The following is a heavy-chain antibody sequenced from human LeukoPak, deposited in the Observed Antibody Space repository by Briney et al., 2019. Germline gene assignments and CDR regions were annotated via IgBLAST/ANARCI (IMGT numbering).Heavy chain of an antibody. D-gene: IGHD3-22*01. V-gene: IGHV1-69*04. CDR1: GGTFSSYA. CDR3: ARGSHMYYYDSSGYYGGGSFDY. CDR2: IIPILGIA. Sequence: SAKVSCKASGGTFSSYAISWVRQAPGQGLEWMGRIIPILGIANYAQKFQGRVTITADKSTSTAYMELSSLRSEDTAVYYCARGSHMYYYDSSGYYGGGSFDYWGQGTLVTVSS. J-gene: IGHJ4*02.